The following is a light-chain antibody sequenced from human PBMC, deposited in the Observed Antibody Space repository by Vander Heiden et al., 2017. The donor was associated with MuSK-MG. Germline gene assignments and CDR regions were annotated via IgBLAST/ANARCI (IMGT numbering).Light chain of an antibody. CDR1: SSNIGAGYD. Sequence: QSVLTQPPSVSGAPGQRVTISCTGISSNIGAGYDVHWYQQLPGTAPKLLIFGNNNRPSGVPDRFSGSKSGTSASLAITGLQAEDEADYYCQSYDSSLSGSVFGGGTKLTVL. J-gene: IGLJ2*01. CDR2: GNN. CDR3: QSYDSSLSGSV. V-gene: IGLV1-40*01.